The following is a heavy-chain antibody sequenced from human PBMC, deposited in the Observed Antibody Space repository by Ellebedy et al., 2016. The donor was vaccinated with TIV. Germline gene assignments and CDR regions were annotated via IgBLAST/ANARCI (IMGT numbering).Heavy chain of an antibody. CDR1: GFTFSDYY. J-gene: IGHJ4*02. CDR3: AKYGGSYLDY. CDR2: ISSSGNTI. D-gene: IGHD4-23*01. V-gene: IGHV3-11*04. Sequence: GESLKISCAASGFTFSDYYMSWIRQAPGKGLEWVSYISSSGNTIYYVDSVKGRFFISRDNAKNSVYLQMNSLRAEDTAVYYCAKYGGSYLDYWGQGTLVTVSS.